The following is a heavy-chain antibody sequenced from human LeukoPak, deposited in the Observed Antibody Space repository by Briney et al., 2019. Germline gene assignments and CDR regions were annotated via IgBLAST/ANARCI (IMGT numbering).Heavy chain of an antibody. Sequence: SETLSLTCTVSGGSISDYHWSWIRQPPGKGLEYIGYIYNSGRTFYNPSLKSRVTISADTSKKQFSLKLTSVTAADTAVYYCARGAWGYRFDPWGQGTLVTVSS. CDR1: GGSISDYH. D-gene: IGHD1-1*01. CDR3: ARGAWGYRFDP. J-gene: IGHJ5*02. CDR2: IYNSGRT. V-gene: IGHV4-59*01.